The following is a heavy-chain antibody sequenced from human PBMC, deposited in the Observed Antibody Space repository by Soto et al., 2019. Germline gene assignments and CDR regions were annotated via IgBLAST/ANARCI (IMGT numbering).Heavy chain of an antibody. Sequence: SETLSLTCTVSVGSISSSSYYWGWIRQPPGKGLEWIGSIYYSGSTYYNPSLKSRVTISVDTSKNQFSLKLSSVTAADTAVYYCARQETAVAGLNWFDPWGQGTLVTVSS. D-gene: IGHD6-19*01. J-gene: IGHJ5*02. CDR3: ARQETAVAGLNWFDP. CDR1: VGSISSSSYY. V-gene: IGHV4-39*01. CDR2: IYYSGST.